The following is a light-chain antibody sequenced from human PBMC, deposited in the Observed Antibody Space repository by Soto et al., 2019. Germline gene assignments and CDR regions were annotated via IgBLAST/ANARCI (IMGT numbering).Light chain of an antibody. J-gene: IGKJ1*01. Sequence: EIVLTQSPATLSLSPGERATLSCRASQSVSSYLAWYQQKPGQAPRLLIYDASNRATGIPARFSGSGSGTDFTLTISNLEPEDFAVYYCQQRSNWPQFGQGTKVEIK. CDR3: QQRSNWPQ. V-gene: IGKV3-11*01. CDR2: DAS. CDR1: QSVSSY.